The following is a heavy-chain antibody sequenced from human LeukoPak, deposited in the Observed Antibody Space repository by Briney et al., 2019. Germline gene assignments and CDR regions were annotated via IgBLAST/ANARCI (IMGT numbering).Heavy chain of an antibody. D-gene: IGHD6-13*01. CDR3: VRDGIASAGSLIGLFDS. V-gene: IGHV4-39*06. J-gene: IGHJ5*01. Sequence: SETLSLTCTVSGGSISSGIYYWGWIRQPPGKGLEWIGSIYYSGITYYNPSLKSRVTISVDPSKNQFPLTLSSVTAADTAVYYCVRDGIASAGSLIGLFDSWRQPTLVSDSS. CDR1: GGSISSGIYY. CDR2: IYYSGIT.